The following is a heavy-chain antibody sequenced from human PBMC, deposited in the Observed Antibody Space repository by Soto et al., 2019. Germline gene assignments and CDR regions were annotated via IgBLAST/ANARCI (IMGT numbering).Heavy chain of an antibody. D-gene: IGHD4-4*01. CDR1: GYTFNHYG. Sequence: QVQLVQSGAEVKKPGASVKVSCKASGYTFNHYGFSWVRQAPGQAPEWMAWISAYDGKTVYAQKYQGRVTLATDTSTSTAYMELRSLTSDDTAVYYCARDRDYRPPSDALHPWGQGTVVTVSS. J-gene: IGHJ3*01. CDR3: ARDRDYRPPSDALHP. V-gene: IGHV1-18*01. CDR2: ISAYDGKT.